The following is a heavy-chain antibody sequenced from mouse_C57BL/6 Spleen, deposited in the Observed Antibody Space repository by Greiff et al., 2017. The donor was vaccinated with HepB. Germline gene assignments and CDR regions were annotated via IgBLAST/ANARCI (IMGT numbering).Heavy chain of an antibody. D-gene: IGHD2-4*01. Sequence: VQLQQSGPELVKPGASVKISCKASGYAFSSSWMNWVKQRPGKGLEWIGRIYPGDGDTNYNGKFKGKATLTADKSSSTAYMQLSSLTSEDSAVYFCTRGGIYYDSHWYFDVWGTGTTVTVSS. J-gene: IGHJ1*03. CDR2: IYPGDGDT. CDR1: GYAFSSSW. V-gene: IGHV1-82*01. CDR3: TRGGIYYDSHWYFDV.